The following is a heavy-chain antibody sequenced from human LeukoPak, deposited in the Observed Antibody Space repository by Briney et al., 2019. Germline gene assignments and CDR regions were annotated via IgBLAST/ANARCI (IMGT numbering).Heavy chain of an antibody. D-gene: IGHD5-12*01. J-gene: IGHJ4*02. CDR3: AKDHYVQNVYIVATALDY. CDR2: ISGSGGST. V-gene: IGHV3-23*01. CDR1: RFTFTSYA. Sequence: PGGSLRLSCAASRFTFTSYAMSWVRQAPGKGLEWVSAISGSGGSTYYADSVKGRFTISRDNSKNTLYLQMNSLRAEDTAVYYCAKDHYVQNVYIVATALDYWGQGTLVTVSS.